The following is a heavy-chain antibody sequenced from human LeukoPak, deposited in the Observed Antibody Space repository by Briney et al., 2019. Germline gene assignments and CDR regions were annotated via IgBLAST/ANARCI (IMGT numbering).Heavy chain of an antibody. V-gene: IGHV4-34*01. CDR1: GGSFSGYY. J-gene: IGHJ4*02. D-gene: IGHD3-22*01. CDR3: ARGLGGYYDSSGYYYSLYY. CDR2: INHSGST. Sequence: PSETLSLTCAVYGGSFSGYYWSWIRQPPGKGLEWIGDINHSGSTNYNPSLKSRVTISVDTSKNQFSLKLSSVTAADTAVYYCARGLGGYYDSSGYYYSLYYWGQGTLVTVSS.